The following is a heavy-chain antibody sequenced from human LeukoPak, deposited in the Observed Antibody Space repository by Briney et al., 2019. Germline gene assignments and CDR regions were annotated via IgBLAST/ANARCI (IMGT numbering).Heavy chain of an antibody. CDR2: IYYSGST. CDR1: GGSISCSSYY. J-gene: IGHJ4*02. V-gene: IGHV4-39*07. D-gene: IGHD5-18*01. CDR3: ASSSDGYSYGFLDY. Sequence: SETLSLTCTVSGGSISCSSYYWGWIRQPPGKGLEWIGSIYYSGSTYYNPSLKSRVTISVDTSKNQFSLKLSSVTAADTAVYYCASSSDGYSYGFLDYWGQGTLVTVSS.